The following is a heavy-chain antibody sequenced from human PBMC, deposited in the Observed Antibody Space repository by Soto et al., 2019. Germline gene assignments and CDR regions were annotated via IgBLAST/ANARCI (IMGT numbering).Heavy chain of an antibody. CDR1: GYTFTGYY. CDR2: INPNSGGT. CDR3: ARERGGYDILTGYDY. V-gene: IGHV1-2*04. Sequence: QVQLVQSGAEVKKPGASVKVSCKASGYTFTGYYMHWVRQAPGQGLEWMGWINPNSGGTNYAQKFQGWVTMTRDTSISTAYMELSRLRSDDTAVYYCARERGGYDILTGYDYWGQGTLVTVSS. J-gene: IGHJ4*02. D-gene: IGHD3-9*01.